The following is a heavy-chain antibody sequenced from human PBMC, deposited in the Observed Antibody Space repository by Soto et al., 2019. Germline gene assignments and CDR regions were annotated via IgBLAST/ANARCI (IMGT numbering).Heavy chain of an antibody. CDR3: ARDKGRGSWYTSYAFDI. CDR2: IYYSGST. Sequence: SETLSLTCTVSGGSISSGVYYWSWIRQHPGKGLEWIGYIYYSGSTYYNPSLKSRATISVDTSKNQFSLKLSSVTAADTAVYYCARDKGRGSWYTSYAFDIWGQGTMVTVSS. CDR1: GGSISSGVYY. D-gene: IGHD6-13*01. V-gene: IGHV4-31*03. J-gene: IGHJ3*02.